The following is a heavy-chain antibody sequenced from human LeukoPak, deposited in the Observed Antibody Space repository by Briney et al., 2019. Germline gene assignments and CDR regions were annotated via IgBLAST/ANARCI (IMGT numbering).Heavy chain of an antibody. J-gene: IGHJ4*02. D-gene: IGHD1-7*01. CDR3: ARISIGRSDGTTSDFDY. V-gene: IGHV4-4*07. Sequence: SETLSLTCTVSGGSISSYYWSWIRQPAGKGLEWIGRIYTNGSTNYNPSLKSRVTMSVDTSKNQFSLKLSSVTAADTAVYYCARISIGRSDGTTSDFDYWGQGTLVTVSS. CDR2: IYTNGST. CDR1: GGSISSYY.